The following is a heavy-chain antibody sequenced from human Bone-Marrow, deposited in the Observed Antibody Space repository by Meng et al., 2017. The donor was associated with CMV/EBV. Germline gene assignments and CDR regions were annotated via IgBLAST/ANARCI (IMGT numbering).Heavy chain of an antibody. J-gene: IGHJ4*02. CDR2: INPNSGGT. D-gene: IGHD1-7*01. CDR3: ARESDNWNSK. CDR1: GYTFSYYD. V-gene: IGHV1-2*02. Sequence: ASVKVSCKASGYTFSYYDIIWVRQASGQGLEWVGWINPNSGGTNYAQKFQGRVTMTRDTSISTAYMELSRLRSDDTAVYYCARESDNWNSKWGQGTLVTVSS.